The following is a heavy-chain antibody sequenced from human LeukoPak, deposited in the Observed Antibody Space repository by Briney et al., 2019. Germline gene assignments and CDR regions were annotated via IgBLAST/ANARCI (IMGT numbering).Heavy chain of an antibody. CDR2: IQSDGSDQ. D-gene: IGHD1-26*01. V-gene: IGHV3-30*02. CDR3: ARRKDSGSQSHDY. Sequence: PGGSLRLSCAASGFTFSSYGMHWVRQAPGKGLEWVAFIQSDGSDQYYADSVKGRFTISRDNAQNSLYLQMNSLRAEDTAVYYCARRKDSGSQSHDYWGQGTLVTVSS. CDR1: GFTFSSYG. J-gene: IGHJ4*02.